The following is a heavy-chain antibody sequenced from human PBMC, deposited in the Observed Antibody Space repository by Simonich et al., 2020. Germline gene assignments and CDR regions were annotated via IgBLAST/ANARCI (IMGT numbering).Heavy chain of an antibody. V-gene: IGHV3-33*01. CDR3: VRDRYCSGGSCYYFDY. CDR1: GFTFSSYG. CDR2: IWYDGSNK. Sequence: QVQLVESGGGVVQPGRSLRLSCAASGFTFSSYGMHWVRQAPGKGLEWVAVIWYDGSNKYYADSVKGRFTISRDNSKNTLYLQMNSLRAEDTAVYYCVRDRYCSGGSCYYFDYWGQGTLVTVSS. J-gene: IGHJ4*02. D-gene: IGHD2-15*01.